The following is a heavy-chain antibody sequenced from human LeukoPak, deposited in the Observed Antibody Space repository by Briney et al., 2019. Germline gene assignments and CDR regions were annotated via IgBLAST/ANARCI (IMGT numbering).Heavy chain of an antibody. V-gene: IGHV1-24*01. Sequence: ASVKVSCKVSGYTLTELSMHWVRQAPGKGLEWMGGFDPEDGETIYAQKFQGRVTMTEDTPTDTAYMELSSLRSEDTAVYYCATDPRIVGATILEFDPWGQGTLVTVSS. CDR1: GYTLTELS. D-gene: IGHD1-26*01. CDR3: ATDPRIVGATILEFDP. J-gene: IGHJ5*02. CDR2: FDPEDGET.